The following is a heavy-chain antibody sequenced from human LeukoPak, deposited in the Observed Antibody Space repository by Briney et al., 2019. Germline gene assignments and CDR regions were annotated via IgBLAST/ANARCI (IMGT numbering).Heavy chain of an antibody. V-gene: IGHV4-34*01. CDR2: INHSGST. CDR1: GGSFGGYH. D-gene: IGHD3-3*01. J-gene: IGHJ4*02. CDR3: ATDRGWRTSGYYLYYFEY. Sequence: SETLSLTCAVYGGSFGGYHWTWIRQPPGKGLEWIGEINHSGSTNYNPSLKSRVTISVDTSKNQFSLRLSSVTAEDTAVYYCATDRGWRTSGYYLYYFEYWGQGTLVTYSS.